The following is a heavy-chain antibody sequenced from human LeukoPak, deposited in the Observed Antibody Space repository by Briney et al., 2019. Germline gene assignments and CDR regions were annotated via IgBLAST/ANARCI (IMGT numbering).Heavy chain of an antibody. CDR1: GFTFSSYS. V-gene: IGHV3-48*02. J-gene: IGHJ4*02. Sequence: GGSLRLSCAASGFTFSSYSMNWVRQAPGKGLEWVSYISSSSSTIYYADSVKGRFTISRDNAKNSLYPQMNSLRDEDTAVYYCARDVGRIYGDYGGDYRGQGTLVTVSS. D-gene: IGHD4-17*01. CDR2: ISSSSSTI. CDR3: ARDVGRIYGDYGGDY.